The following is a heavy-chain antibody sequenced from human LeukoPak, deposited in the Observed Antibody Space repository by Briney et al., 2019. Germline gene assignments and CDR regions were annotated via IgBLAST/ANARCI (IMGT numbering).Heavy chain of an antibody. CDR1: GGSISSYY. CDR3: ARGDGYNFYY. D-gene: IGHD5-24*01. J-gene: IGHJ4*02. CDR2: IYYSGST. Sequence: TSETLSLTCTVSGGSISSYYWSWIRQPPGKGLEWIGYIYYSGSTNYNPSLKSRVTISVDTSKNQFSLNLSSVTAADTAVYYCARGDGYNFYYWGQGTLVTVSS. V-gene: IGHV4-59*01.